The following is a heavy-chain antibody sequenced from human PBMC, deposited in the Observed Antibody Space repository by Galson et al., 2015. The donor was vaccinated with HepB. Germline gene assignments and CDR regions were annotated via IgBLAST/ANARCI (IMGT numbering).Heavy chain of an antibody. V-gene: IGHV3-66*01. J-gene: IGHJ4*02. CDR1: GFTVGSNY. Sequence: SLRLSCAASGFTVGSNYMSWVRQAPGKGLEWVSVIYSGGSTYYADSVKGRFTISRDNSKNTLYLQMNSLRAEDTAVYYCAREEMVRGVIYYFDYWGQGTLVTVSS. CDR2: IYSGGST. D-gene: IGHD3-10*01. CDR3: AREEMVRGVIYYFDY.